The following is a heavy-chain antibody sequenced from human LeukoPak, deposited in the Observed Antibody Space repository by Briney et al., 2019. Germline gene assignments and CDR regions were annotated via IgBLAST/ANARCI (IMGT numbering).Heavy chain of an antibody. CDR1: GFTFSTHW. Sequence: GGSLRLSCAASGFTFSTHWMSWVRQAPGKGLEWVANIKQDGSEKYYVDSVKGRFTISRDNAKNSLYLQMNSLRAEDTAVYYCASRWPTPGDFDYWGQGTLVTVSS. CDR2: IKQDGSEK. CDR3: ASRWPTPGDFDY. V-gene: IGHV3-7*01. D-gene: IGHD5-24*01. J-gene: IGHJ4*02.